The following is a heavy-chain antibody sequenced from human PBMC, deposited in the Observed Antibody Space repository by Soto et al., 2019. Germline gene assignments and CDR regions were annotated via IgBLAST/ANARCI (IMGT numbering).Heavy chain of an antibody. D-gene: IGHD6-19*01. V-gene: IGHV1-18*01. CDR2: ISAYNGNT. CDR3: ARATIAVAPYYFDY. Sequence: GASVKVSCKASGYTFTSYGISWVRQAPGQGLEWMGWISAYNGNTNYAQKLQGRVTMTTDTSTSTAYMELRSLRSDDTAVYYCARATIAVAPYYFDYWGQGTLVTVSA. J-gene: IGHJ4*02. CDR1: GYTFTSYG.